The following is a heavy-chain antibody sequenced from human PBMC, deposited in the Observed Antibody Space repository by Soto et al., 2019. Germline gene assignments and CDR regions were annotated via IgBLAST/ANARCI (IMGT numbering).Heavy chain of an antibody. CDR1: GYTFTSYY. Sequence: QVQLVQSGAEVKKPGASVKVSCKASGYTFTSYYMHWVRQAPGQGLEWKGIINPSGGSTSYAQKFQRRVTMTRDMSTSTVDMEPSSLRSEDTAVYYCAGGITMIVVDHSRFDYWGQGTLVTVSS. CDR2: INPSGGST. CDR3: AGGITMIVVDHSRFDY. V-gene: IGHV1-46*01. D-gene: IGHD3-22*01. J-gene: IGHJ4*02.